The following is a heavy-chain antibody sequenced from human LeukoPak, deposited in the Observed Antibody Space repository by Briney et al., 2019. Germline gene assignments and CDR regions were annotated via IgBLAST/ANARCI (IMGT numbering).Heavy chain of an antibody. D-gene: IGHD1-26*01. CDR2: ISGVGYST. CDR1: GFTFSSYA. J-gene: IGHJ4*02. V-gene: IGHV3-23*01. Sequence: GGSLRLSCAASGFTFSSYAMSWVRQAPGKGLEWVSAISGVGYSTYYADSVKGRFTISRDNSKNTLYLQMNSLRAEDTAIYYCAKISREGATTGPGGPGNFDYWGQGTLVTVSS. CDR3: AKISREGATTGPGGPGNFDY.